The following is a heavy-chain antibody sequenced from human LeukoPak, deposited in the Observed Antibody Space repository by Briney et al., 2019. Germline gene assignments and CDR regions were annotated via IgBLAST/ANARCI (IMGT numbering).Heavy chain of an antibody. CDR1: GFTFSSYG. J-gene: IGHJ5*02. CDR3: AKTGGSYYSGFGP. CDR2: IRYDGSNK. D-gene: IGHD1-26*01. Sequence: PGGSLRLSCAASGFTFSSYGMHWVRQAPGKGLEWVAFIRYDGSNKYYADSVKGRFTISRDNSKNTLYLQMNSLRAEDTAVYYCAKTGGSYYSGFGPWGQGTLVTVSS. V-gene: IGHV3-30*02.